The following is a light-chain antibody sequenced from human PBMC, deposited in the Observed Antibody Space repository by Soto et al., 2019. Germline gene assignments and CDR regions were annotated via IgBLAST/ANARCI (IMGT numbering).Light chain of an antibody. J-gene: IGKJ4*01. CDR2: PAS. CDR1: QGISSF. CDR3: QQLNSYPLT. V-gene: IGKV1-9*01. Sequence: DIQLTQSPSFLYASVGDRVTITCRASQGISSFLAWYQQKPGQAPKLLIYPASTLQSGVPSRFSGSGSGTEFTLTVRSLQPGDFATYFCQQLNSYPLTLGGGTKGEI.